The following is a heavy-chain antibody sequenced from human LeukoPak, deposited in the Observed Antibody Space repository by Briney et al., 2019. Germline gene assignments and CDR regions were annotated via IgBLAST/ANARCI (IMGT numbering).Heavy chain of an antibody. CDR2: INPSGGST. V-gene: IGHV1-46*01. CDR3: ARDGRLRYFDWLIQGNWFDP. Sequence: GASVKVSCKASGYTFTSYYMHWVRQAPGQGLEWMGIINPSGGSTSYAQKFQGRVTMTRDTPTSTVYMELSSLRSEDTAVYYCARDGRLRYFDWLIQGNWFDPWGQGTLVTVSS. CDR1: GYTFTSYY. J-gene: IGHJ5*02. D-gene: IGHD3-9*01.